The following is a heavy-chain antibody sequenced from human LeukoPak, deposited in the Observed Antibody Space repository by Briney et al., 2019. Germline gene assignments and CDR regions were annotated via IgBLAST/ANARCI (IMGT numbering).Heavy chain of an antibody. V-gene: IGHV4-59*01. CDR1: GGSISSYY. J-gene: IGHJ3*01. Sequence: PSETLSLTCTVSGGSISSYYWSWIRQPPGKGLEWIGYLYYTGSTNYNPSLKSRVTISGDTSKNQFSLKLSSVTAADTAVYYCARAKYDTNWAFGYWGQGTMVTVSS. D-gene: IGHD1-1*01. CDR2: LYYTGST. CDR3: ARAKYDTNWAFGY.